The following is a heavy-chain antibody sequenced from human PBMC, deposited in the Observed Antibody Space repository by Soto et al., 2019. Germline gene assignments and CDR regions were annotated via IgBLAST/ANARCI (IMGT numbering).Heavy chain of an antibody. Sequence: QVQLVQSGAEVKKPGSSVKVSCKASGGTFSSYAISWVRQAPGQGLEWMGGIIPIFGTANYAQKFQGRVTITADESASTAYMELSSLRSEDTAVYYCARDRSGVGATKANWFDPWGQGTLVTVSS. CDR2: IIPIFGTA. V-gene: IGHV1-69*01. J-gene: IGHJ5*02. D-gene: IGHD1-26*01. CDR3: ARDRSGVGATKANWFDP. CDR1: GGTFSSYA.